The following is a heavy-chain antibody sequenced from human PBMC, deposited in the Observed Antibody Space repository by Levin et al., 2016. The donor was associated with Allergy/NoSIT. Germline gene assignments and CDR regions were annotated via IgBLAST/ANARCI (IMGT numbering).Heavy chain of an antibody. D-gene: IGHD3-9*01. CDR2: ISAYNGNT. J-gene: IGHJ6*02. Sequence: ASVKVSCKASGYTFTSYGISWVRQAPGQGLEWMGWISAYNGNTNYAQKLQGRVTMTTDTSTSTAYMELRSLRSDDTAVYYCARWAWKYFDWFANYYYGMDVWGQGTTVTVSS. CDR3: ARWAWKYFDWFANYYYGMDV. CDR1: GYTFTSYG. V-gene: IGHV1-18*01.